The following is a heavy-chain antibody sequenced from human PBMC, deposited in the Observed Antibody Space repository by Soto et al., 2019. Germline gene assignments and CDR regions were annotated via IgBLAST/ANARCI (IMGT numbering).Heavy chain of an antibody. CDR3: ARRLYYDSSGFEGDGVEV. J-gene: IGHJ6*02. V-gene: IGHV4-39*01. CDR1: GGSISSSSYY. D-gene: IGHD3-22*01. CDR2: IYYSGST. Sequence: SETLSLTCTVSGGSISSSSYYWGWIRQPPGKGLEWIGSIYYSGSTYYNPSLKSRVTISVDTSKNQFSLKLSSVTAADTAVYYCARRLYYDSSGFEGDGVEVWGQGTTVTDPS.